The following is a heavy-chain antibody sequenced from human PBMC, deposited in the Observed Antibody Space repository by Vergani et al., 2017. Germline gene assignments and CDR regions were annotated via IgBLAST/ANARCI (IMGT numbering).Heavy chain of an antibody. D-gene: IGHD5-24*01. J-gene: IGHJ3*02. Sequence: QVQLVQSGAEVKKPGSSVKVSCKASGGTFSSYAISWVRQAPGQGLEWMGGIIPIFGTANYAQKFQGRVTITADESTSTAYMALSSLRSEDTAVYYCARAGWMATIRPPGAFDIWGQGTMVTVSS. V-gene: IGHV1-69*01. CDR3: ARAGWMATIRPPGAFDI. CDR2: IIPIFGTA. CDR1: GGTFSSYA.